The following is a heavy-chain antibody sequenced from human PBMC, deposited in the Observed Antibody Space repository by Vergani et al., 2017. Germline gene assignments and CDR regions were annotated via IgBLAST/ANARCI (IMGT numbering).Heavy chain of an antibody. V-gene: IGHV3-74*03. D-gene: IGHD2/OR15-2a*01. CDR1: GFSFNSYW. CDR3: ARARCIENCYISNWLDS. CDR2: MKSHWRIT. Sequence: DVHLAESGGGFFQPGGSLRLSCSASGFSFNSYWMHWVRQVPGKGLLWVARMKSHWRITAYADTVKGRFTISRDKAQNTLYLQMNSLRVDDTGVYYCARARCIENCYISNWLDSWVQGTLVTVSS. J-gene: IGHJ5*01.